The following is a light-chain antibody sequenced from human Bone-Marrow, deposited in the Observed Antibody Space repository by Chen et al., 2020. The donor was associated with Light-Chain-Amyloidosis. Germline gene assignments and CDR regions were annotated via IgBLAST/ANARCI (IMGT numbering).Light chain of an antibody. CDR1: QGIRNE. J-gene: IGKJ1*01. CDR2: AAS. CDR3: LQHNSYPRS. V-gene: IGKV1-17*02. Sequence: DIQMTQSPSSLSASVGDRVTITCRASQGIRNELGWYQQIPGKAPKRLIYAASSLQSGVPSRFSGSGSVTEFTLTISDLQPEDFATYDCLQHNSYPRSFGQGTKVEIK.